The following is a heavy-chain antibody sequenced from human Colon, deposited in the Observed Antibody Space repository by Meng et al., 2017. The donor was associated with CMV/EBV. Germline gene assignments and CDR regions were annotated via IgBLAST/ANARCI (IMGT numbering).Heavy chain of an antibody. D-gene: IGHD5-24*01. V-gene: IGHV3-21*01. CDR3: ARDMAEDSYYYYGLDV. J-gene: IGHJ6*02. CDR2: ISSSSDYI. CDR1: GFTLSSHS. Sequence: GGSLRLSCAASGFTLSSHSMSWVRQAPGKGLEWVSSISSSSDYIYYTDSVKGRFSISRDNAQNSLFLQMNSLRAEDTAVYYCARDMAEDSYYYYGLDVWGQGTTVTVSS.